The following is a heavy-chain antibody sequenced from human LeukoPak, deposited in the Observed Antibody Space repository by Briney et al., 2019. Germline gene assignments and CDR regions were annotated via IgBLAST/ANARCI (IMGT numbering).Heavy chain of an antibody. V-gene: IGHV1-3*01. CDR2: IIVGNGNT. J-gene: IGHJ3*01. CDR1: GYTFTSYD. D-gene: IGHD4-23*01. CDR3: ARDAVVGTGIAFDV. Sequence: ASVKVSCEASGYTFTSYDMYWVRQAPGQRLEWMGWIIVGNGNTKYSQKFQGRVIITTDTSASTVYMELSSLRSEDTAVYYCARDAVVGTGIAFDVWGQGTMVTVSS.